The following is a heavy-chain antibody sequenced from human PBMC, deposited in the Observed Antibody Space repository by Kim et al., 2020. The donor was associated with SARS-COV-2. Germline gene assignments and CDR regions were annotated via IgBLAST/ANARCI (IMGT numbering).Heavy chain of an antibody. J-gene: IGHJ6*02. Sequence: SVKGRFTISRDNSQNSLYLQMNSLRTEDTALYYCARTQFFGVVIIRGMDVWGQGTTVTVSS. CDR3: ARTQFFGVVIIRGMDV. V-gene: IGHV3-43*01. D-gene: IGHD3-3*01.